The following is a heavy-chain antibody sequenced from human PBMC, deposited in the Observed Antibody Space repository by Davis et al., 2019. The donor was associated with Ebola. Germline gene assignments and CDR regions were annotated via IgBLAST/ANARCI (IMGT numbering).Heavy chain of an antibody. V-gene: IGHV3-30-3*01. CDR3: ARPTWGPGYYYGMDV. D-gene: IGHD7-27*01. Sequence: GESLKISCAASGFIFSSYAMHWVRQAPGKGLEWVAVISYDGSNKYYADSVKGRFTISRDNSKNTLYLQMNSLRAEDTAVYYCARPTWGPGYYYGMDVWGKGTTVTVSS. CDR2: ISYDGSNK. CDR1: GFIFSSYA. J-gene: IGHJ6*04.